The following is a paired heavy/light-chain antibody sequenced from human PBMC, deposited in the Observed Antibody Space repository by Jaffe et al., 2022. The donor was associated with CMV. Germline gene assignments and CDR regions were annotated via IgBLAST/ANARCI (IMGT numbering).Light chain of an antibody. J-gene: IGLJ1*01. CDR2: YDS. CDR1: NIGSKS. Sequence: SYVLTQPPSVSVAPGKTARITCGGNNIGSKSVHWYQQKPGQAPVLVIYYDSDRPSGIPERFSGSNSGNTATLTISRVEAGDEADYYCQVWDSSSDHPHVFGTGTKVTVL. V-gene: IGLV3-21*04. CDR3: QVWDSSSDHPHV.
Heavy chain of an antibody. CDR1: GGSISSSSYY. J-gene: IGHJ4*02. CDR2: IYYSGST. CDR3: ARQPRGRARDGYNYCYFDY. V-gene: IGHV4-39*01. Sequence: QLQLQESGPGLVKPSETLSLTCTVSGGSISSSSYYWGWIRQPPGKGLEWIGSIYYSGSTYYNPSLKSRVTISVDTSKNQFSLKLSSVTAADTAVYYCARQPRGRARDGYNYCYFDYWGQGTLVTVSS. D-gene: IGHD5-12*01.